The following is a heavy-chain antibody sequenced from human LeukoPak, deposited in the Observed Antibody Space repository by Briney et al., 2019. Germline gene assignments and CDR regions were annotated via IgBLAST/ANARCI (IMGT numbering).Heavy chain of an antibody. CDR1: GYTFTDYY. CDR3: ARDERYCNGDNHYRGLEY. D-gene: IGHD2-15*01. J-gene: IGHJ4*02. CDR2: INPNSGGT. Sequence: GASVNVSFKASGYTFTDYYMHWVRQAPAQGREWMGWINPNSGGTNYAQKLQDRVTMDRDTSSSTAYMELSRLRSDDTAVYYCARDERYCNGDNHYRGLEYWGQGTLVTVSS. V-gene: IGHV1-2*02.